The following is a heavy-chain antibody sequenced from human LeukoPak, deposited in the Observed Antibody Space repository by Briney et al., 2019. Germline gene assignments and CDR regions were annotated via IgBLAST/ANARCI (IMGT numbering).Heavy chain of an antibody. J-gene: IGHJ4*02. D-gene: IGHD6-13*01. CDR3: ARSARAGSSWYFDY. V-gene: IGHV4-39*01. CDR1: GGSISSSSYY. CDR2: IYYSGST. Sequence: SETLSLTCTVSGGSISSSSYYWGWIRQPPGKGLEWIGSIYYSGSTYYNPSLKSRVTISVDTSKNQSSLKLSSVTAADTAVYYCARSARAGSSWYFDYWGQGTLVTVSS.